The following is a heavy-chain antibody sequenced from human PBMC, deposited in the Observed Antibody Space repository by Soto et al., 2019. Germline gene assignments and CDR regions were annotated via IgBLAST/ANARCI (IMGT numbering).Heavy chain of an antibody. CDR2: ISSSSSYI. J-gene: IGHJ4*02. V-gene: IGHV3-21*01. Sequence: EVQLVESGGGLVKPGGSLRLSCAASGFTFSSYSMNWVRQAPGKGLEWVSSISSSSSYIYYADSVKGRFTISGDNAKNSLYLQMNSLRAEDTAVYYCARDSEDYGDYPGYWGQGTLVTVSS. D-gene: IGHD4-17*01. CDR1: GFTFSSYS. CDR3: ARDSEDYGDYPGY.